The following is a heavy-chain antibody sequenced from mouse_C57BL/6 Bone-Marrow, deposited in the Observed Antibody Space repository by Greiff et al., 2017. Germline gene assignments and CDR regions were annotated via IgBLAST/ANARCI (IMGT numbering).Heavy chain of an antibody. CDR1: GFTFSSYA. CDR2: ISSGGDYI. D-gene: IGHD4-1*01. J-gene: IGHJ1*03. V-gene: IGHV5-9-1*02. CDR3: TRDPANWEYWYFDV. Sequence: EVMLVESGEGLVKPGGSLKLSCAASGFTFSSYAMSWVRQTPEKRLEWVAYISSGGDYIYYADTVKGRFTISRDNARNTLYLQMSSLKSEDTAMDYCTRDPANWEYWYFDVWGTGTTVTVSS.